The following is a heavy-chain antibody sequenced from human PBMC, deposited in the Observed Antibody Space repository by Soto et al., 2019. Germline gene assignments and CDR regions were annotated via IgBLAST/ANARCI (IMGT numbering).Heavy chain of an antibody. V-gene: IGHV4-39*01. J-gene: IGHJ5*02. CDR2: IYYSGST. CDR1: GCSISRSSYY. Sequence: SETLSLTCTVSGCSISRSSYYWVLIRQPPGKGLEWIGSIYYSGSTYYNPSLKSRVTISVDTSKNQFSLKLSSVTAADTAVYYCARHGVHSSGWAGPWGQGTLVTVSS. CDR3: ARHGVHSSGWAGP. D-gene: IGHD6-19*01.